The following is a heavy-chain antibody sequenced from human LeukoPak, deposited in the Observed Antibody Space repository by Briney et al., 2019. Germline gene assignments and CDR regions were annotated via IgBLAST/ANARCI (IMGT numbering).Heavy chain of an antibody. V-gene: IGHV5-51*01. J-gene: IGHJ5*02. CDR2: IYPCDSDM. CDR3: ARRTYGSGGYYP. Sequence: GESLKISCKGSGYSFTSYWIGWVRQMPGKCLEWMGIIYPCDSDMRYSPSFQGQVTMSVDKSISTAYLQWSSLRASDTAMYYCARRTYGSGGYYPWGQGTLVTVSS. D-gene: IGHD3-22*01. CDR1: GYSFTSYW.